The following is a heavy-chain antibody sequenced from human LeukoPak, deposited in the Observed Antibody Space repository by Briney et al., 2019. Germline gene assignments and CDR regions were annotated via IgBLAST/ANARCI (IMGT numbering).Heavy chain of an antibody. CDR2: ISYDGSD. CDR3: ARANSSAWHNFDF. Sequence: GGSLRLSCAASGFTFSDYAMHWVRQAPGKGLEWVAVISYDGSDHYTDSVKGRFTISRDNSRDTLYLEMNSLRTEDRAVYYCARANSSAWHNFDFWGQGTLVTVSS. V-gene: IGHV3-30-3*01. CDR1: GFTFSDYA. D-gene: IGHD6-19*01. J-gene: IGHJ4*02.